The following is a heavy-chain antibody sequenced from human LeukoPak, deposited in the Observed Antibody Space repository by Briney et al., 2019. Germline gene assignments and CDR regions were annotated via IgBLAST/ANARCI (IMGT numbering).Heavy chain of an antibody. D-gene: IGHD3-10*01. Sequence: PSETLSLTCAVYGGSFSGYYWSWIRQPPGKGLEWIGEINHSGSTNYNPSLKSRVTISVDTSKNQFSLKLSSVTAADTAVYYCARPRPYYGSGSYFWYYFDHWGQGTPVTVSS. CDR1: GGSFSGYY. CDR3: ARPRPYYGSGSYFWYYFDH. CDR2: INHSGST. J-gene: IGHJ4*01. V-gene: IGHV4-34*01.